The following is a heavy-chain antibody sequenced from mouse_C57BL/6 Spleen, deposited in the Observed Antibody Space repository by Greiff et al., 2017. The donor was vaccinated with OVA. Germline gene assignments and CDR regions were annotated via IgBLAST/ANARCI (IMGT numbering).Heavy chain of an antibody. J-gene: IGHJ3*01. CDR2: IDPSDSYT. Sequence: VQLQQPGAELVMPGASVKLSCKASGYTFTSYWMHWVKQRPGQGLEWIGEIDPSDSYTNYNQKFKGKSTLTVDKSSSTAYMQLSSLTSEDSAVYYCARGRSSYPWFAYWGQGTLVTVSA. CDR1: GYTFTSYW. V-gene: IGHV1-69*01. CDR3: ARGRSSYPWFAY. D-gene: IGHD1-1*01.